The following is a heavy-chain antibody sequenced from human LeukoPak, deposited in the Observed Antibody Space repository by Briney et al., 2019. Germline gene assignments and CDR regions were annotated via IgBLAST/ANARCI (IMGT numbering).Heavy chain of an antibody. CDR2: INHSGST. Sequence: KPSETLSLTCAVYGGSFSGYYWSWIRQPPGEGLEWIGEINHSGSTSYNPSFKSRVTISVDTSKNQFSLKLSSVTAADTAVYYCARTRGMSYWGQGTLVTVSS. J-gene: IGHJ4*02. CDR1: GGSFSGYY. D-gene: IGHD3-16*01. V-gene: IGHV4-34*01. CDR3: ARTRGMSY.